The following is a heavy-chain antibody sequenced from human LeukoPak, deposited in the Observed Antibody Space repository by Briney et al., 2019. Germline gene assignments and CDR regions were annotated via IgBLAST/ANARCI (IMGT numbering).Heavy chain of an antibody. Sequence: ASVKVSCKASGYTFTSYGISWVRQAPGQGLEWMGLISAYNGNTNYAQKLQGRVPMTTDTYTSTAYMELSSLRSEDTAVYYCARGDFWSGSPIFFDYWGQGTLVTVSS. CDR3: ARGDFWSGSPIFFDY. J-gene: IGHJ4*02. V-gene: IGHV1-18*01. CDR2: ISAYNGNT. CDR1: GYTFTSYG. D-gene: IGHD3-3*01.